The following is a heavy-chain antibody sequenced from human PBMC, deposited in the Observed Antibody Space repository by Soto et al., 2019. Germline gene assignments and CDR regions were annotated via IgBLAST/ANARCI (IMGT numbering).Heavy chain of an antibody. D-gene: IGHD6-19*01. CDR3: AKFCSSGAGFDP. CDR1: GYTFTSYD. J-gene: IGHJ5*02. V-gene: IGHV1-8*01. CDR2: MNPNTSNT. Sequence: QVQLVQSGAEVKKPGASVKVSCKASGYTFTSYDINWVRQAAGQGLEWMGWMNPNTSNTGYAQKFQGRVTMTRNTSINTAYMELSSLRSDDTTVYYCAKFCSSGAGFDPWGQGTLVTVSS.